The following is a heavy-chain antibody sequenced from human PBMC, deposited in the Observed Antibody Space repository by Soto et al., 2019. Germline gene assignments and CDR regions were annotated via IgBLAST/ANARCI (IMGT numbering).Heavy chain of an antibody. V-gene: IGHV2-5*02. Sequence: QITLKESGPTLVKPTQTLTLTCTFSGFSLSTSGVGVGWIRQPPGKALEWLALVYWDDDKRYSPSLKSRLTITKDTCKNQVVLTMTNMDPVDTAAYYCAHSSALTYFDYWGQGTLVTVSS. CDR2: VYWDDDK. CDR1: GFSLSTSGVG. CDR3: AHSSALTYFDY. J-gene: IGHJ4*02. D-gene: IGHD3-16*01.